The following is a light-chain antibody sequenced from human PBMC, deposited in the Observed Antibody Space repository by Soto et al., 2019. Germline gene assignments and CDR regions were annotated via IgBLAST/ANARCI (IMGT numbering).Light chain of an antibody. CDR3: SSYTSSSTLLYV. J-gene: IGLJ1*01. Sequence: QSVLTQPASVSGSLGQSITISCTGTSSDIGGYNYVSWYQQHPDKAPKLMLYEVTTRPSGVSNRFSGSKSGNTASLTISGLQAGDEADYYCSSYTSSSTLLYVFGTGTKVTVL. V-gene: IGLV2-14*01. CDR2: EVT. CDR1: SSDIGGYNY.